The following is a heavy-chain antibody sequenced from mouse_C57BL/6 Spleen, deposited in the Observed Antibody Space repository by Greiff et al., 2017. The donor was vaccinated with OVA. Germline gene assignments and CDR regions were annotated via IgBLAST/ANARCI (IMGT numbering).Heavy chain of an antibody. Sequence: QVQLQQSGAELVRPGASVTLSCKASGYTFTDYEMHWVKQTPVHGLEWIGAIDPETGGTAYNQKFKGKAILTADKSSITAYMELRSLTSEDSAVYYCTRSGYSNWGQGTTLTVSS. CDR2: IDPETGGT. CDR3: TRSGYSN. CDR1: GYTFTDYE. V-gene: IGHV1-15*01. J-gene: IGHJ2*01. D-gene: IGHD2-5*01.